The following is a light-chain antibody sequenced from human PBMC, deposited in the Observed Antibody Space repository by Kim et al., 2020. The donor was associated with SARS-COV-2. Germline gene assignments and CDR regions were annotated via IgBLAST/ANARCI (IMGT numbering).Light chain of an antibody. V-gene: IGKV3D-20*01. CDR2: DTL. CDR3: QQYGSSPYT. CDR1: QSVRSRY. Sequence: EIVLTQSPATLSLSPGGRATLSCGASQSVRSRYLAWYQQKPGLAPRLLIYDTLTRATGIPDRFSGSGSGTDFTFTISRLEPEDFAVYYCQQYGSSPYTFGQGTKLEI. J-gene: IGKJ2*01.